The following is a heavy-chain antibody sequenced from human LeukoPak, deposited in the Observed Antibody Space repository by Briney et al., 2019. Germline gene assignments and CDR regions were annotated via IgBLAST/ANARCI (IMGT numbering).Heavy chain of an antibody. V-gene: IGHV3-30-3*01. J-gene: IGHJ5*02. CDR1: GFTFSSYA. Sequence: PGRSLRLSCAASGFTFSSYAMHWVRQAPGKGLEWVAVISYDGSNKYYADSVKGRFTISRDNSKNTLYLQMNSLRAEDTAVYYCARDSQDIVVAGNWFDPWGQGTLVTVSS. CDR3: ARDSQDIVVAGNWFDP. D-gene: IGHD2-15*01. CDR2: ISYDGSNK.